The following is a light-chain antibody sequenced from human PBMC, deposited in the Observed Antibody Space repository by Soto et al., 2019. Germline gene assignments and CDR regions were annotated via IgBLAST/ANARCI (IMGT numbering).Light chain of an antibody. CDR3: HQRSNWPRT. Sequence: EIVLTQSPATLSLSPGQRATLSCRASQSVGSYLAWYQQKPGQAPRLLIYDASNRATGIPDRFSGSGSGTDFTLTSSSLEPEDFAIYYCHQRSNWPRTFGQGTNLEIK. CDR1: QSVGSY. V-gene: IGKV3-11*01. CDR2: DAS. J-gene: IGKJ2*01.